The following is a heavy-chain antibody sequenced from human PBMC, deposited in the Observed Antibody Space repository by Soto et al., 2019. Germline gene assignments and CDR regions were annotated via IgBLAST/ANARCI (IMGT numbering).Heavy chain of an antibody. CDR2: INPSAGST. CDR3: VRESTPTRWFDP. V-gene: IGHV1-46*03. CDR1: GYTFTSYY. Sequence: ASMKVSCKASGYTFTSYYMHWVRQAPGQGLEWMGVINPSAGSTSYAQKFQGRVTMTRDTSTSTVYMDLSSLRSEDTAVYYCVRESTPTRWFDPWGQGTLVTVSS. J-gene: IGHJ5*02. D-gene: IGHD2-2*01.